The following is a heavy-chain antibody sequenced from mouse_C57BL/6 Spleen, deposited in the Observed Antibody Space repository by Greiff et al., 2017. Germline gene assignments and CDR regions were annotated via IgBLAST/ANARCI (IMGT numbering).Heavy chain of an antibody. D-gene: IGHD1-1*01. CDR3: AREFITTVGYFDY. CDR2: IDPNSGGT. J-gene: IGHJ2*01. CDR1: GYTFTSYW. Sequence: VKQSCKASGYTFTSYWMHWVKQRPGRGLEWIGRIDPNSGGTKYNEKFKSKATLTVDKPSSTAYMQLSSLTSEDSAVYYCAREFITTVGYFDYWGQGTTLTVSS. V-gene: IGHV1-72*01.